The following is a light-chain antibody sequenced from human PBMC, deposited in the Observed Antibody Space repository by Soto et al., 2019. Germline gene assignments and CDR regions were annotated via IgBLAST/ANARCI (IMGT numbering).Light chain of an antibody. Sequence: EIVLTQSPATLSLSPGERATLSCRASQSIGLAIAWYQHKPGQAPRLLIFDASQRATGIPARFRGSGSGTDFTLTISTLEPEDFAVYYCQHRSEWPVSFGQGTRLEIK. J-gene: IGKJ5*01. V-gene: IGKV3-11*01. CDR1: QSIGLA. CDR2: DAS. CDR3: QHRSEWPVS.